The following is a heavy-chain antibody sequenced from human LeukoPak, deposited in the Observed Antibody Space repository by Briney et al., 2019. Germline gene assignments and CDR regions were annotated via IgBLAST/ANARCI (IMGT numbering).Heavy chain of an antibody. Sequence: GASVKVPCKASGDTFRRYSISWVRQAPGQGLEWLGGIIPVFRTANYAQRFQGRVTITADKSTTTAYMELRSLRSEDTAIYYCARGEAAAVTSFDSWGQGTQVTVSS. CDR1: GDTFRRYS. CDR2: IIPVFRTA. J-gene: IGHJ4*02. CDR3: ARGEAAAVTSFDS. D-gene: IGHD6-13*01. V-gene: IGHV1-69*06.